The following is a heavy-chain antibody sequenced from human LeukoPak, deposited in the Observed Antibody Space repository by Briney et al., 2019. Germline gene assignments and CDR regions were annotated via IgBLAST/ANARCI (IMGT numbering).Heavy chain of an antibody. CDR3: ARGRGSRTGYNGDYLDQ. CDR1: GGTFGNYA. J-gene: IGHJ4*02. V-gene: IGHV1-69*04. D-gene: IGHD5-18*01. CDR2: ITPILGSI. Sequence: SVKVSCKASGGTFGNYAINWVRQAPGQGLEWMGRITPILGSINYAQKFQGRATITADRSTSTGYMDVAGLRSEDTAVYYCARGRGSRTGYNGDYLDQWGQGTLVTVSS.